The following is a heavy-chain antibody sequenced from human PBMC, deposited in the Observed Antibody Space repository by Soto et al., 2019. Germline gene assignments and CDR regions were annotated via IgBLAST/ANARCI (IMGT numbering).Heavy chain of an antibody. CDR2: IYPSDSDT. Sequence: GESLKISCKGSGYNFAGYWIAWVRQMPGKGLELMGIIYPSDSDTRYRPSFQGQVTISADKSISSAYLQWSSLRASDTAMYYCARGGVSTRIFDYWGQGTPVIVSS. D-gene: IGHD3-3*01. V-gene: IGHV5-51*01. J-gene: IGHJ4*02. CDR3: ARGGVSTRIFDY. CDR1: GYNFAGYW.